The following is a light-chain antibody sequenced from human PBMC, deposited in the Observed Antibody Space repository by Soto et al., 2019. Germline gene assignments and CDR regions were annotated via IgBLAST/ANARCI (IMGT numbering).Light chain of an antibody. V-gene: IGLV2-8*01. CDR3: TSSAGGNNV. CDR1: STDVGGYDY. CDR2: EVN. Sequence: QSVLTQPPSASGSPGQSVTISCTGTSTDVGGYDYVSWYQQHPGKVPKLMIYEVNKRPSGVPDRYSGSKSGNTASLTISGLQPEDEADYYCTSSAGGNNVFGTGTKLTVL. J-gene: IGLJ1*01.